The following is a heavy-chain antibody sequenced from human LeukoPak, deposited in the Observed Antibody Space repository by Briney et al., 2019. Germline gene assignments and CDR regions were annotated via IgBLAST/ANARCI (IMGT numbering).Heavy chain of an antibody. J-gene: IGHJ4*02. Sequence: ASVKVSCKASGYTFTSCYMHWVRQAPGQGLEWMGIINPSGGSTSYAQKFQGRVTMTRDTSTSTVYMEPSSLRSEDTAVYYCARDIVVVPAARYYFDYWGQGTLVTVSS. D-gene: IGHD2-2*01. V-gene: IGHV1-46*01. CDR2: INPSGGST. CDR3: ARDIVVVPAARYYFDY. CDR1: GYTFTSCY.